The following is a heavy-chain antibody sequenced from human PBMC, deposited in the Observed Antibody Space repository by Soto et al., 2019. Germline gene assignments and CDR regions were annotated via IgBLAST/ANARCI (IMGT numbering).Heavy chain of an antibody. D-gene: IGHD2-2*01. J-gene: IGHJ6*02. Sequence: ASVKVSCKASGGTFSSYAISWVRQAPGQGLEWMGGIIPIFGTANYAQKFQGRVTITADESTSTAYMELSSLRSEDTAVYYCARADIVVVPAAPSCYYYYGMDFWGQGTTVTGSS. CDR1: GGTFSSYA. CDR2: IIPIFGTA. CDR3: ARADIVVVPAAPSCYYYYGMDF. V-gene: IGHV1-69*13.